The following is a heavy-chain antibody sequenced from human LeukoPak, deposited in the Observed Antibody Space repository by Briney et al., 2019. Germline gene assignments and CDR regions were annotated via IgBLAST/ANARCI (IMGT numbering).Heavy chain of an antibody. V-gene: IGHV4-59*08. D-gene: IGHD3-10*01. Sequence: SETLSLTCTVSGDSMSSYYWSWLRQPPGKGLEWIAYIYYSGSTNYNPSLKSRVSISVDTSKNQFPLKLSSVTAADTAVYYCARAVYGSGATAFDYWGQGTLVTVSS. CDR2: IYYSGST. J-gene: IGHJ4*02. CDR3: ARAVYGSGATAFDY. CDR1: GDSMSSYY.